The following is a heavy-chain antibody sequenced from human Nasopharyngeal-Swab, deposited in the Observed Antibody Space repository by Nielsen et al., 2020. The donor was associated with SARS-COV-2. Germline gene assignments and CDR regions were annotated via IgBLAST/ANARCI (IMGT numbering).Heavy chain of an antibody. CDR3: ARPLAAASYYFDY. CDR2: IYPGDSGT. V-gene: IGHV5-51*01. CDR1: GYSFIDYW. D-gene: IGHD6-25*01. J-gene: IGHJ4*02. Sequence: GESLKISCKVSGYSFIDYWIGWVRQMPGRGLEWMGIIYPGDSGTRYNPSFQGQVTISADNSISTAYLQWGSLKASDSAMYYCARPLAAASYYFDYWGQGTLVTVSS.